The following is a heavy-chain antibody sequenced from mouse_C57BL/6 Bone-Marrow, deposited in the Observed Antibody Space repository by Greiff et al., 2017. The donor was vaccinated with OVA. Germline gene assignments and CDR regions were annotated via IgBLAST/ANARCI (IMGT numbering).Heavy chain of an antibody. CDR1: GYTFTEYT. D-gene: IGHD2-2*01. CDR3: ARDDGYPHFDY. CDR2: FYPGSGSI. J-gene: IGHJ2*01. V-gene: IGHV1-62-2*01. Sequence: VQLQQSGAELVKPGASVKLSCKASGYTFTEYTIHWVKQRSGQGLEWIGWFYPGSGSIKYNEKFKSKATLTVDKSSSTAYMQLSSLTSEDSAVYYCARDDGYPHFDYWGQGTTLTVSS.